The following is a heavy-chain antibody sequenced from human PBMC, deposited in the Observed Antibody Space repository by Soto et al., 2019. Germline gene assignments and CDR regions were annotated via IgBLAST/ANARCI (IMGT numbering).Heavy chain of an antibody. J-gene: IGHJ5*02. D-gene: IGHD2-21*01. Sequence: ASVKVSCKASGYTFSRYGIMWVRQAPGQGLEWMGWISAYNGNTNSAEKLRGRLTMTTDASTTTAYMELRSLRSDDAAIYYCARDQGFRVVINSNWFDPWGQGTLVTVSS. CDR2: ISAYNGNT. CDR1: GYTFSRYG. CDR3: ARDQGFRVVINSNWFDP. V-gene: IGHV1-18*01.